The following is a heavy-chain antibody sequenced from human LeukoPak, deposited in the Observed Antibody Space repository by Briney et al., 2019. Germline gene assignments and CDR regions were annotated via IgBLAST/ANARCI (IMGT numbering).Heavy chain of an antibody. CDR3: AKPDSPLSYYMVDY. CDR2: ISGGGGTT. CDR1: GFNFSSHA. D-gene: IGHD3-22*01. Sequence: GGSLRLSCAASGFNFSSHAMTWVRQVPGKGLERVSAISGGGGTTYYAGSVKGRFIISRDNSKNTLYLQMNSLRAEDTATYYCAKPDSPLSYYMVDYWGQGTQVTVSS. V-gene: IGHV3-23*01. J-gene: IGHJ4*02.